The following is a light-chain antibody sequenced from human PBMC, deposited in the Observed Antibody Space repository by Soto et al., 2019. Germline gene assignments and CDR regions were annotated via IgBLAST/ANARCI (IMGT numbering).Light chain of an antibody. CDR3: QQYGSSQWT. J-gene: IGKJ1*01. CDR2: GAS. CDR1: QSVSSS. Sequence: EIVMTQSPATLSVSPGERATLSCRASQSVSSSVAWYQQKPGQAPRLLISGASSRATGIPDRFSGSGSGTDFTLTISRLEPEDFAVYYCQQYGSSQWTFGQGTKVDIK. V-gene: IGKV3-20*01.